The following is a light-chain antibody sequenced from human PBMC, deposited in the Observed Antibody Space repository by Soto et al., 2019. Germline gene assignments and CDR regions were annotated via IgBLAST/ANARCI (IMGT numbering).Light chain of an antibody. J-gene: IGKJ2*01. V-gene: IGKV3-15*01. CDR1: QGVRIN. CDR3: QQYNNWPPT. CDR2: GTS. Sequence: EVVMTQSPATLSVSPGDRATLSCRASQGVRINLAWFQQKPGQSPRLLIYGTSTRSTGIPARFSGSGSGTEFTLTLSSLNSEDFAVYYCQQYNNWPPTFGQGTKLEIK.